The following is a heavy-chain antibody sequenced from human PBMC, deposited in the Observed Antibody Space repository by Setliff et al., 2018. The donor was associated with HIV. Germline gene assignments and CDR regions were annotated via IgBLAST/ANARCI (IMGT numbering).Heavy chain of an antibody. CDR3: VIFYIVTPVDVRDY. CDR2: IDDSGSI. J-gene: IGHJ4*02. V-gene: IGHV4-34*01. D-gene: IGHD2-21*01. Sequence: SETLSLTCAVYTESLTRYDWAWIRQSPEKGLEWIGEIDDSGSIIYNPSLQSRVTMSGDTSKNQFSLNVNSVTAADTAVYYCVIFYIVTPVDVRDYWGQGSLVTVSS. CDR1: TESLTRYD.